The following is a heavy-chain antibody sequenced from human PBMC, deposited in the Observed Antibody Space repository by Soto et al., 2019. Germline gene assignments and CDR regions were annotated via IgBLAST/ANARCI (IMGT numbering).Heavy chain of an antibody. J-gene: IGHJ4*02. CDR3: ARGLNGYLHYFDY. CDR1: GYTFTSYA. D-gene: IGHD5-12*01. Sequence: QVQLVQSGAEVKKPGASVKVSCKASGYTFTSYAMHWVRQAPGQRLEWMGWINAGNGNTKYSPKFQGRVTIIRDTSASTAYMELSSLRSEDTAVYYCARGLNGYLHYFDYWGQGTLVTVSS. CDR2: INAGNGNT. V-gene: IGHV1-3*01.